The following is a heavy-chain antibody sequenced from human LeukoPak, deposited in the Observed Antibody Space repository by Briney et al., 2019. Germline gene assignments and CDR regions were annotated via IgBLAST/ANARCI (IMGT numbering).Heavy chain of an antibody. D-gene: IGHD1-26*01. V-gene: IGHV4-4*07. CDR3: ARESGTERYFDY. Sequence: SETLSLTCTVSGGSLSSYFWSWIRQPAGKGLEWIGRIYTSGTTNYNPSLKSRVSMSVDTSKNQFSLKLSSVTAADSAVYYCARESGTERYFDYWGQGTLVTVSS. J-gene: IGHJ4*02. CDR1: GGSLSSYF. CDR2: IYTSGTT.